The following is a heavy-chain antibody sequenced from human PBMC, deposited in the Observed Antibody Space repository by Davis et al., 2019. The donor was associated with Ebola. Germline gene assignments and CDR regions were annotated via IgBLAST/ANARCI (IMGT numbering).Heavy chain of an antibody. J-gene: IGHJ4*01. V-gene: IGHV1-69*06. D-gene: IGHD4-17*01. Sequence: SVKVSCKASGYTFTSYDINWVRQAPGQGLEWMGGIIPIFGTANYAQKFQGRVTITADKSTSTAYMELSSLRSEDTAVYYCARVRAYYGDYDYFDYWGQGTLVTVSS. CDR1: GYTFTSYD. CDR3: ARVRAYYGDYDYFDY. CDR2: IIPIFGTA.